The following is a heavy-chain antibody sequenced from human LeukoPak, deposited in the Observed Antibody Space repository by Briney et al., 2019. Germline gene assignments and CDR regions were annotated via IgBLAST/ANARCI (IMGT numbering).Heavy chain of an antibody. J-gene: IGHJ6*02. CDR3: ARQGYYDSSGYLYYGMDV. Sequence: SETLSLTCTVSGGSISSYYWSWIRQPPGKGLEWIGYIYYSGSTNYNPSLKSRVTISVDTSKNQFSLKLSSVTAADTAVYYCARQGYYDSSGYLYYGMDVWGQGTTVTVSS. CDR1: GGSISSYY. CDR2: IYYSGST. V-gene: IGHV4-59*08. D-gene: IGHD3-22*01.